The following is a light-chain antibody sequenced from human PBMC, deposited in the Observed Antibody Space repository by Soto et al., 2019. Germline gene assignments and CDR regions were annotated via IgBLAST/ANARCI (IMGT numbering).Light chain of an antibody. V-gene: IGKV3-20*01. CDR3: QQCGSAPLT. J-gene: IGKJ1*01. CDR2: GAS. Sequence: EIVLTQSPGTLSWSLGERATLSCRASQSVSQYLAWYQQKPGQAPRLLIYGASSRATGVPDRFSGSGSGTDFTLTISRLEPEDFAVFYCQQCGSAPLTFGQGTKVDIK. CDR1: QSVSQY.